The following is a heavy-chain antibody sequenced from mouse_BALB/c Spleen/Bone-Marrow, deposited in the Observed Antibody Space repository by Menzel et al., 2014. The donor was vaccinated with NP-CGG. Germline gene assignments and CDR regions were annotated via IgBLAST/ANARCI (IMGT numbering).Heavy chain of an antibody. CDR3: ARDGNWYFDV. D-gene: IGHD1-1*02. V-gene: IGHV5-9-4*01. CDR1: GFTFSSYA. CDR2: ISSGGSYT. J-gene: IGHJ1*01. Sequence: EVKVEESGGGLVKPGGSLKLPCAASGFTFSSYAMSWVRQSPEKRLEWVAEISSGGSYTYYPDTVTGRFTISRDNAKNTLYLEMSSLRSEDTAMYYCARDGNWYFDVWGAGTTVTVSS.